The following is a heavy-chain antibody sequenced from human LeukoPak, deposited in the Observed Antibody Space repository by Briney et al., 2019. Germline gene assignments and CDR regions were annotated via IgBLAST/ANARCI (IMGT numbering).Heavy chain of an antibody. CDR1: GFTFINAW. CDR3: TTPSLRYNRRVLDY. Sequence: GGSLRPSCAVSGFTFINAWMTWVRQAPGEGLEWVGRIKRKADGGTTDYAAPVKGRFTISRDDSKDMVYLQMNSLKTEDTAVYYCTTPSLRYNRRVLDYWGQGTLVTVSS. D-gene: IGHD1-14*01. V-gene: IGHV3-15*01. CDR2: IKRKADGGTT. J-gene: IGHJ4*02.